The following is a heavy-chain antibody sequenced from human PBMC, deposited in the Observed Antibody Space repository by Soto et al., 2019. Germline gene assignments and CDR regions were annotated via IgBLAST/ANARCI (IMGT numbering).Heavy chain of an antibody. D-gene: IGHD6-13*01. CDR2: VNPSVGST. CDR3: ARRGSIAAAGGPMIAFDI. CDR1: GYVFTSSF. V-gene: IGHV1-46*01. Sequence: ASVKVSCKASGYVFTSSFVHWVRQAPGQGLEWMGMVNPSVGSTAYAHKFQGRIAVTREMSTATVYMDLRSLTSADTAIYYCARRGSIAAAGGPMIAFDIWGQGTMVTVSS. J-gene: IGHJ3*02.